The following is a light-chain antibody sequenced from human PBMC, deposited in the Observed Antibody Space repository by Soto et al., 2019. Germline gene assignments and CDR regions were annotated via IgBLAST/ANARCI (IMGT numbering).Light chain of an antibody. CDR3: QSYDSSLSGYV. CDR2: DDN. Sequence: QSALTQPPSVSGAPGQRVTISCTGSSSNIGAGYDLHWYQQLPGTAPKLLIYDDNNRPSGVPGRFSGSKSGTSASLAITGLQAEDEADYYCQSYDSSLSGYVFGTGTKVTV. J-gene: IGLJ1*01. CDR1: SSNIGAGYD. V-gene: IGLV1-40*01.